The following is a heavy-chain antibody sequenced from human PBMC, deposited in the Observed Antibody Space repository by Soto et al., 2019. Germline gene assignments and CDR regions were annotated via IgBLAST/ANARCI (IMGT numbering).Heavy chain of an antibody. CDR1: GGSIGSYY. CDR3: ARGRYGDYYFDY. Sequence: SVTLALTWTVSGGSIGSYYGSWIRQPPGKGLEWIGYIYYSGSTNYNPSLKSRVTISVDTSKNQFSLKLSSVTAADTAVYYCARGRYGDYYFDYWGQGTLVTVSS. CDR2: IYYSGST. J-gene: IGHJ4*02. D-gene: IGHD4-17*01. V-gene: IGHV4-59*01.